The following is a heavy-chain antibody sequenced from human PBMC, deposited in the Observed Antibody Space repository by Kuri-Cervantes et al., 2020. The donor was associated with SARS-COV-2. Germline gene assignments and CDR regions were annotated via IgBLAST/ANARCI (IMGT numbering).Heavy chain of an antibody. CDR1: GGSISSYY. CDR2: IYYSGSA. J-gene: IGHJ6*02. D-gene: IGHD3-3*01. CDR3: ARLNDFWSGYPYGMDV. Sequence: SETLSLTCTVSGGSISSYYWSWFRQPPGKGLEWIGHIYYSGSANYNPSLKSRVTISVDTSKNQFSLKLSSVTAADTAVYYCARLNDFWSGYPYGMDVWGQGTTVTVSS. V-gene: IGHV4-59*12.